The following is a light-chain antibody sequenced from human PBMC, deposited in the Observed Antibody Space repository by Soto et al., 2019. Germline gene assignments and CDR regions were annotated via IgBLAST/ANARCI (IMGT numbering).Light chain of an antibody. CDR2: GAS. J-gene: IGKJ2*01. CDR1: QSVSSSY. V-gene: IGKV3-20*01. Sequence: EIVLTQSPGTLSLSPGERATLSCRASQSVSSSYLAWYQQKPGQAPRLLIYGASSRATGIPDRFSGSGSGTDFTLTISRLEPEDVAVYYCQQYGSSPRVYTFGQGTKLEIK. CDR3: QQYGSSPRVYT.